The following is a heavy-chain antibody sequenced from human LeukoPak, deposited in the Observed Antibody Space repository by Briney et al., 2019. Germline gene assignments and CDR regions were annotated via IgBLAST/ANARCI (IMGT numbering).Heavy chain of an antibody. J-gene: IGHJ3*02. D-gene: IGHD3-22*01. CDR2: ISSMGSPI. CDR1: GFTLSNYE. Sequence: GGSLRLSCAASGFTLSNYEMNWVRQAPGKGLEWGSYISSMGSPIYYADSVKGRFTISRDNSKNTVYLQMNSLRAEDTAVYYCAKDQLRITMIGYAFDIWGQGTMVTVSS. CDR3: AKDQLRITMIGYAFDI. V-gene: IGHV3-48*03.